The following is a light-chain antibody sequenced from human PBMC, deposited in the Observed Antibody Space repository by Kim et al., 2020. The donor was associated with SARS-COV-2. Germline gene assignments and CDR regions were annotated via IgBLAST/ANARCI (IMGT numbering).Light chain of an antibody. CDR1: PNYGIR. J-gene: IGKJ4*01. Sequence: GESPPPSWRARPNYGIRLARVQQTPGQAPRLLIYGAAVRAAGIPRKFSGSGSGTDFPPTIGSPAPEDFAIYYCQPRGSWPPALTFGGGTKVDIK. CDR2: GAA. V-gene: IGKV3-11*01. CDR3: QPRGSWPPALT.